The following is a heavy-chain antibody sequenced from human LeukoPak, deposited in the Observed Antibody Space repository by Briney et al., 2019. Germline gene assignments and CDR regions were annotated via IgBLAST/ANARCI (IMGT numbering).Heavy chain of an antibody. CDR1: GFSFSTYT. D-gene: IGHD3-3*02. J-gene: IGHJ4*02. V-gene: IGHV3-21*01. Sequence: GGSLRLSCAASGFSFSTYTMNWVRQAPEKGLEWVSSISGSGSYIYYADSVKGRFTISRDNAKNSLFLQMNSLRAEDTAIYYCASHFWNYYRIDYWGQGILVTVSS. CDR2: ISGSGSYI. CDR3: ASHFWNYYRIDY.